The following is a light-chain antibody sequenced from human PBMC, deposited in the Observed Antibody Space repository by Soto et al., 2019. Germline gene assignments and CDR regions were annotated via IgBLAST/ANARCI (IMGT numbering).Light chain of an antibody. J-gene: IGKJ1*01. Sequence: DIQMTQSPSTLSASVGDRVTITCRASQSISSWLAWYQQKPGKAPKLLIYDASSLESGVPSRFSGSGSGTEFTLTISSLQPDDFATYYCQQYNSYSSAFGQGPRWKSN. CDR1: QSISSW. V-gene: IGKV1-5*01. CDR3: QQYNSYSSA. CDR2: DAS.